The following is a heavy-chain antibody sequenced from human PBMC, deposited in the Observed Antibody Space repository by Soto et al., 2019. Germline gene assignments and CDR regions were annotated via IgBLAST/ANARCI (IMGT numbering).Heavy chain of an antibody. D-gene: IGHD5-12*01. CDR1: GYTFISYD. V-gene: IGHV1-8*01. CDR2: MNPNTGDT. J-gene: IGHJ4*02. CDR3: ARGDGYIFDY. Sequence: QVPLVQSGAEVKKPGASVKVSCKASGYTFISYDINWVRQATGQGLEWMGWMNPNTGDTGYAQKFQGRVTMTRNTSINTDNLELSRLRSDDTAVYFCARGDGYIFDYGGQGTLVTVSS.